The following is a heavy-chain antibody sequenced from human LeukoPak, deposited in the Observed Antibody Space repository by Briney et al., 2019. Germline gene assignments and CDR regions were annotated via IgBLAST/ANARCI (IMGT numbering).Heavy chain of an antibody. D-gene: IGHD6-13*01. CDR1: GFSFSTYS. J-gene: IGHJ4*02. CDR3: ARGGPAAGRFDY. CDR2: ISRNSRYI. Sequence: GGSLRLSCAASGFSFSTYSMNWVRQAPGKGLEWVSSISRNSRYIYYADSMRGRFTISRDNSKNTLYPQMNSLRAEDTAVYYCARGGPAAGRFDYWGQGTLVTVSS. V-gene: IGHV3-21*01.